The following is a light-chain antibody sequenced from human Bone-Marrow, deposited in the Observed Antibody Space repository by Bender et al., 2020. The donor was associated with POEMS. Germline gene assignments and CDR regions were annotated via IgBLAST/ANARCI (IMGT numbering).Light chain of an antibody. J-gene: IGLJ3*02. Sequence: QSVLTQPPSASGTPGQRVTISCSGGSSNIGAHAVNWYQHLPGTAPRPLIYSDDQRPSGVPDRLSGSKSGTSASLAISGLQSEDDADYYCAVWDDSLNGWVFGGGTKLTVL. CDR1: SSNIGAHA. CDR3: AVWDDSLNGWV. CDR2: SDD. V-gene: IGLV1-44*01.